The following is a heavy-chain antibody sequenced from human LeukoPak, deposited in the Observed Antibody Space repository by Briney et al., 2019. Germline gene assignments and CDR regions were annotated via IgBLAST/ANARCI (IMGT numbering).Heavy chain of an antibody. Sequence: GGSLRLSCAASGYTFSNYAMSWVRQAPGKGLEWVSVNSGRGDRTYYADSEKGRFTISRDNSRNTVYLQMTSLRAEDTAVYYCASRGHVGSGTYSPYDYWGQGTLVTVSS. V-gene: IGHV3-23*01. CDR2: NSGRGDRT. J-gene: IGHJ4*02. CDR3: ASRGHVGSGTYSPYDY. D-gene: IGHD3-10*01. CDR1: GYTFSNYA.